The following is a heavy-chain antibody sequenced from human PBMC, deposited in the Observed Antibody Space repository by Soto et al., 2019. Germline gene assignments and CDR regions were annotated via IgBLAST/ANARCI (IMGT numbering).Heavy chain of an antibody. D-gene: IGHD3-3*01. CDR3: ARVATVFGGCYYGIGG. CDR1: GFSFSDYY. J-gene: IGHJ6*02. V-gene: IGHV3-11*01. Sequence: PGGSLRLSCPASGFSFSDYYMSWIRQAPGKGLEWVSYISSTASNLYYADSVKSRFTISRDNAKNSLYLQMNSLRADATAVYYCARVATVFGGCYYGIGGWGQGTTVTVSS. CDR2: ISSTASNL.